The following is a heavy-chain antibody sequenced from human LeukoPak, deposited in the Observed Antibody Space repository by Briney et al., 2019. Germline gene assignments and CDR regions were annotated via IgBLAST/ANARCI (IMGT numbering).Heavy chain of an antibody. CDR2: ISSSSSYI. J-gene: IGHJ6*02. CDR1: GWSFSSYR. CDR3: ASGHSDGSGWGRYYYYGMDV. D-gene: IGHD6-25*01. Sequence: AGGSLRLSCAVSGWSFSSYRMSWVRQAPGKGLEWVSSISSSSSYIYYADSVKGRFTISRDNAKNSLYLQMNSLRAEDTAVYYCASGHSDGSGWGRYYYYGMDVWGQGTTVTVSS. V-gene: IGHV3-21*01.